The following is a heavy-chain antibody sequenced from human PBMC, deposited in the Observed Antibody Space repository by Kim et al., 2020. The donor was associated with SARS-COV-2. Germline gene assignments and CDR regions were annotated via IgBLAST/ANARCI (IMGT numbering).Heavy chain of an antibody. CDR3: ARDSDRGVYHFDF. J-gene: IGHJ4*02. V-gene: IGHV6-1*01. Sequence: SQTLSFTCAISGDSVSSKTAGWNWIRQSPSGGLEWLGRTFYRSKWYNDYALSVRSRIIVNADPSKNQFSLQLKSVTPEDTAIYYCARDSDRGVYHFDFWGQGTLVSVSS. D-gene: IGHD3-10*01. CDR2: TFYRSKWYN. CDR1: GDSVSSKTAG.